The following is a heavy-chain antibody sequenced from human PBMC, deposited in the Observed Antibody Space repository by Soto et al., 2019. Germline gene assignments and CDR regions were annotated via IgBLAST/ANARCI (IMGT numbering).Heavy chain of an antibody. CDR3: AKTRSSTSSKTFDY. D-gene: IGHD2-2*01. Sequence: GGSLRLSCAASGFTFSSYAMSWVRQVPGKGLEWVSTINGSGGSTYYADSVKGRFTISRDNSKNTLYLQMNSLRAEDTAVYYCAKTRSSTSSKTFDYWGQGTLVTVSS. CDR2: INGSGGST. V-gene: IGHV3-23*01. J-gene: IGHJ4*02. CDR1: GFTFSSYA.